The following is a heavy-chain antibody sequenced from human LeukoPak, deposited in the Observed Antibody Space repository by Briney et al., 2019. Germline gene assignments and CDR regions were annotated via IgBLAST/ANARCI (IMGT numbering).Heavy chain of an antibody. CDR1: GGTFSSYA. CDR2: IIPILGIA. Sequence: GSSVKVSCKASGGTFSSYAISWVRQAPGQGLEWMGRIIPILGIANYAQKFQGRVTITADKSTSTAYMELSSLRSEDTAVYYCARGVDPYYYYGMDVWGQGTTVTVSS. CDR3: ARGVDPYYYYGMDV. D-gene: IGHD3-3*01. V-gene: IGHV1-69*04. J-gene: IGHJ6*02.